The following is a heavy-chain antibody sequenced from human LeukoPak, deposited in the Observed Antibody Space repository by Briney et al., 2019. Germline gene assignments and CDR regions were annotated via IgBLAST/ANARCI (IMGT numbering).Heavy chain of an antibody. D-gene: IGHD1-26*01. CDR2: ISYDGSNK. Sequence: GGSLRLSCAASGFTFSSYAMHWVRQAPGKGLEWVAVISYDGSNKYYADSVKGRFTISRDNSKNTLYLQMNSLRAEDTAVYYCAGAVGATIDLFDYWGQGTLVTVSS. CDR3: AGAVGATIDLFDY. CDR1: GFTFSSYA. V-gene: IGHV3-30-3*01. J-gene: IGHJ4*02.